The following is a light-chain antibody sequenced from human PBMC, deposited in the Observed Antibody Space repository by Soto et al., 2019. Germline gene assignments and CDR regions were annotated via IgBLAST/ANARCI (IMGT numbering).Light chain of an antibody. V-gene: IGLV2-14*01. CDR1: SSDVGAYNY. CDR3: SSFTSSSTRV. J-gene: IGLJ1*01. Sequence: QSVLTQSASVSGSPGQSITISCTGTSSDVGAYNYVSWYQQHPGKAPKLIIYDVSNRPSGASNRFSGSKSGNTASLTISALQAEDEADYYCSSFTSSSTRVFGTGTKVTVL. CDR2: DVS.